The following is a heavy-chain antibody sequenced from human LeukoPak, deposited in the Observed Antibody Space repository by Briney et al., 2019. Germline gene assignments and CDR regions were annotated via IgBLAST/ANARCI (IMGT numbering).Heavy chain of an antibody. D-gene: IGHD1-26*01. J-gene: IGHJ3*02. CDR2: ISGSGGST. Sequence: GGPLRLSCAASGFTFSSYAMPGAREATGKGLEWVSGISGSGGSTSYADSVEDRFTISRDNSKNTLYLQMNSLRAEDTAVYYCAKVSESYGAFDIWGQGTMVTVSS. CDR1: GFTFSSYA. V-gene: IGHV3-23*01. CDR3: AKVSESYGAFDI.